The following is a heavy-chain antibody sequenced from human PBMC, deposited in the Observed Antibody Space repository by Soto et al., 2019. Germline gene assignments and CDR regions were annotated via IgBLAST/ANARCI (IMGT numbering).Heavy chain of an antibody. V-gene: IGHV5-51*01. CDR1: GYTFKFHW. CDR3: ARGYFDSGHGYDL. D-gene: IGHD3-10*01. Sequence: PGESLKISCKASGYTFKFHWIGWVRQTPGKGLEWMGLIFTRDSETKTSPSFQGHVSFSVDNSINTVYLQWTSLKTTDTGIYFCARGYFDSGHGYDLWGQGTLVTVSS. J-gene: IGHJ5*02. CDR2: IFTRDSET.